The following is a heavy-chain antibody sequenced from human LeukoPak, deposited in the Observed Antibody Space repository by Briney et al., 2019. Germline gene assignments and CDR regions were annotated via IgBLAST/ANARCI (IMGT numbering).Heavy chain of an antibody. CDR1: GDSIRSYY. Sequence: SETLSLTCTVSGDSIRSYYWSWIRQPPGKGLEWIGYVYDSGSTSYNPSLKSRVTISVDTSKNQFSLKLSSVTAADTAVYYCAREGLGELTLDYWGQGTLVTVSS. CDR3: AREGLGELTLDY. J-gene: IGHJ4*02. CDR2: VYDSGST. V-gene: IGHV4-59*12. D-gene: IGHD3-16*01.